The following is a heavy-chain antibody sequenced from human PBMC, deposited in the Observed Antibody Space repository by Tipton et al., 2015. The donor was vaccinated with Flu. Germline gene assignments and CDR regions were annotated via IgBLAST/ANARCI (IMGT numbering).Heavy chain of an antibody. J-gene: IGHJ6*02. V-gene: IGHV3-15*01. CDR3: ARSTARLNFYGVDV. CDR2: IKSKSDGGTT. CDR1: GFTFSNAW. Sequence: SLRLSCAASGFTFSNAWMSWVRQAPGKGLEWIGRIKSKSDGGTTDYAEPVKGRFTISRDDSHYTLYWQMNGLKTVDTAVYYCARSTARLNFYGVDVWGQGTTVAVSS. D-gene: IGHD6-6*01.